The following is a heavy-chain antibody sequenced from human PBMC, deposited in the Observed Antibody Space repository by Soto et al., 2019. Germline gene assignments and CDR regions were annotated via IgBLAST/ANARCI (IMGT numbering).Heavy chain of an antibody. CDR2: INPSGGST. D-gene: IGHD3-10*01. CDR1: GYTFTSYY. CDR3: ARDRAIKVRGVIPEGCFDY. Sequence: QVQLVQSGAEVKKPGASVKVSCKASGYTFTSYYMHWVRQAPGQGLEWMGIINPSGGSTSYAQKFLVRVTVPRDTSTSTVYMGLSSSVSEDTAVYYCARDRAIKVRGVIPEGCFDYWVQGTLLTVSS. J-gene: IGHJ4*02. V-gene: IGHV1-46*01.